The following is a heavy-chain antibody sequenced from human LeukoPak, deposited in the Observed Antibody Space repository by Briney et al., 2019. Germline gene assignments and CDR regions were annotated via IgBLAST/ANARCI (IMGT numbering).Heavy chain of an antibody. V-gene: IGHV4-39*01. J-gene: IGHJ5*02. Sequence: SETLSLTCTVSGGSISSSSYYWGWIRQPPGKGLEWIGSIYYSGSTYYNPSLKSRVTISVDTSKNQFSLKLSSVTAADTAVYYCASFPGLLMRRYERPSFDPWGRGTLVTVSS. D-gene: IGHD3-16*01. CDR1: GGSISSSSYY. CDR3: ASFPGLLMRRYERPSFDP. CDR2: IYYSGST.